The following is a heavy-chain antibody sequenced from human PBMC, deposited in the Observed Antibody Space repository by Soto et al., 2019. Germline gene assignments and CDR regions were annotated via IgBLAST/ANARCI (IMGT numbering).Heavy chain of an antibody. CDR2: IYSSGST. CDR1: GFTVSSNY. J-gene: IGHJ6*02. CDR3: ARLYGYCIRNSCHGHYAMDV. Sequence: GSLRLSCAASGFTVSSNYMSWVRQAPGKGLEWIGSIYSSGSTYYNPSLNSRVTVSVDTSKNQFSLKVTSVTAADTAVYYCARLYGYCIRNSCHGHYAMDVWGQGTTVTVSS. D-gene: IGHD2-2*01. V-gene: IGHV4-39*01.